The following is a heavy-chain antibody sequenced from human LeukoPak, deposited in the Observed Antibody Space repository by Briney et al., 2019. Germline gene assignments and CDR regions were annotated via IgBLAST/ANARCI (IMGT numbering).Heavy chain of an antibody. J-gene: IGHJ4*02. CDR3: ARDVGDL. CDR2: INQGGSEK. CDR1: GFTFSTYW. Sequence: GGSLRLSCAPSGFTFSTYWMGWVRQAPGKGLEWLANINQGGSEKYYVDSVKGRFTISRDNAKNSLFLQMSSLRAEDTAVYYCARDVGDLWGQGTLVTVSS. V-gene: IGHV3-7*01. D-gene: IGHD2-21*02.